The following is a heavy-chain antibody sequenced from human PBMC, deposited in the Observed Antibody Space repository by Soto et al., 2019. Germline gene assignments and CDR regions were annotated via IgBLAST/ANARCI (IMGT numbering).Heavy chain of an antibody. CDR3: ARLSGTYYNVGKYYYYYYMDV. V-gene: IGHV4-4*02. CDR1: GGSISSSNW. D-gene: IGHD3-10*01. Sequence: SETLSLTCAVSGGSISSSNWWSWVRQPPGKGLEWIGEIYHSGSTNYNPSLKSRVTISVDKSKSQFSLRVRSVTAADTAVYYCARLSGTYYNVGKYYYYYYMDVWGKGTTVTVSS. CDR2: IYHSGST. J-gene: IGHJ6*03.